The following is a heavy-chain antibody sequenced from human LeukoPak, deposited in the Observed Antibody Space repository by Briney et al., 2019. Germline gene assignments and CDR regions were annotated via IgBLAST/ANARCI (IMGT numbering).Heavy chain of an antibody. D-gene: IGHD1-26*01. Sequence: GCALRVSCVGSGCTFSRYAMIWVREAPAPGLQGVLAVSGSGSHTYYADSVKGRFTISRDNSRDTLYSQMNSLRAEDTAIYICAKDGGTYPYFLDVWGKGTTVIVSS. J-gene: IGHJ6*03. V-gene: IGHV3-23*01. CDR3: AKDGGTYPYFLDV. CDR1: GCTFSRYA. CDR2: VSGSGSHT.